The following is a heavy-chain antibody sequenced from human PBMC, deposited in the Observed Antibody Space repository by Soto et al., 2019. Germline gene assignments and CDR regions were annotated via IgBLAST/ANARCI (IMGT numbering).Heavy chain of an antibody. J-gene: IGHJ4*02. CDR3: AKVSLYCSGGSCYPTTFDY. Sequence: GGSLRLSCAASGFTFSSYAMSWVRQAPGKGLEWVSAISGSGGSTYYADSVKGRFTISRDNSKNTLYLQMNSLRAEDTAVYYCAKVSLYCSGGSCYPTTFDYWGQGTLVTVSS. CDR2: ISGSGGST. CDR1: GFTFSSYA. V-gene: IGHV3-23*01. D-gene: IGHD2-15*01.